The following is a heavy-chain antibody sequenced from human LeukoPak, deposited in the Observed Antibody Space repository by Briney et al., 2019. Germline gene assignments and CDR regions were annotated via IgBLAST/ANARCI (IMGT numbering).Heavy chain of an antibody. CDR1: GGSISSGGYY. CDR3: ARLGDYGDHFDY. CDR2: IYYSGST. J-gene: IGHJ4*02. D-gene: IGHD4-17*01. Sequence: SETLSLTCTVSGGSISSGGYYWSWIRQHPGKGLEWIGYIYYSGSTYYNPSLKSQVTISVDTSKNQFSLKLSSVTAADTAVYYCARLGDYGDHFDYWGQGTLVTVSS. V-gene: IGHV4-31*01.